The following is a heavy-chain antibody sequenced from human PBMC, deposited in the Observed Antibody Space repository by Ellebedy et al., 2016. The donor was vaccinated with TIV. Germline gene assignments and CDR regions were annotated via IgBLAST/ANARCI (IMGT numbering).Heavy chain of an antibody. Sequence: SLKISXAASGFTFDDYAMHWVRQAPGKGLEWVSGISWNSGIIGYADSVKGRFTISRDNAKNSLYLQMNSLRTEDTALYYCARDTLTYYYASGTWFDPWGQGTLVTVSS. CDR1: GFTFDDYA. J-gene: IGHJ5*02. D-gene: IGHD3-10*01. V-gene: IGHV3-9*01. CDR3: ARDTLTYYYASGTWFDP. CDR2: ISWNSGII.